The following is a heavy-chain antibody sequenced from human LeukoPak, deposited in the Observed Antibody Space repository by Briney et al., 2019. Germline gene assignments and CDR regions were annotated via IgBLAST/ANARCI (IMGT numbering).Heavy chain of an antibody. CDR1: GFTFSSYW. J-gene: IGHJ6*02. CDR2: INSDGSST. CDR3: ARAYIVVVPSAQYYYGMDV. V-gene: IGHV3-74*01. Sequence: GGSLRLSCAASGFTFSSYWMHWVRQAPGKGLVWASRINSDGSSTSYADSVKGRFTISRDNAKNTLYLQMNSLRAEDTAVYYCARAYIVVVPSAQYYYGMDVWGQGPTVTVSS. D-gene: IGHD2-2*01.